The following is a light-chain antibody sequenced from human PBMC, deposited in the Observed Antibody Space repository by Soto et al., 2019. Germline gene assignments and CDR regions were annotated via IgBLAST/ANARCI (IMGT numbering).Light chain of an antibody. CDR3: MQGTLWPWT. Sequence: DVVMTQSPLSLPVTLGQPASISCRSSQSLVYSDGNTYLNWFQQRPGQSPRRLIYKVSNRDSGVPDRVSGSGSGTDFNLKISRVEAEDVGVYYCMQGTLWPWTFGQGTKVEIK. J-gene: IGKJ1*01. CDR1: QSLVYSDGNTY. V-gene: IGKV2-30*01. CDR2: KVS.